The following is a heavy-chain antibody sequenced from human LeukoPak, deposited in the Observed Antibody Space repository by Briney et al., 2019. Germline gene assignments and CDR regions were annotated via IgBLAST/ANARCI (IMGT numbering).Heavy chain of an antibody. D-gene: IGHD3-22*01. CDR3: TRDPYYFDSSGYYHHAFDI. V-gene: IGHV3-49*04. Sequence: GGSLRLSCTGFGFTFRDYAVSWVRQAPGKGLECIGFIRSKVYVGTTEYAASVKGRFTIARDDSKSIACLQMNSLKTEDTAVYYCTRDPYYFDSSGYYHHAFDIWGQGTMVAVSS. J-gene: IGHJ3*02. CDR2: IRSKVYVGTT. CDR1: GFTFRDYA.